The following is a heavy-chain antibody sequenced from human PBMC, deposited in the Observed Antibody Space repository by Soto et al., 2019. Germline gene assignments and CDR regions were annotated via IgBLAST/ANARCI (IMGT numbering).Heavy chain of an antibody. J-gene: IGHJ5*02. CDR1: GGFLSESH. CDR2: INHVGGT. CDR3: VRIRYQLPSSVLWLDP. D-gene: IGHD3-16*01. Sequence: SETLSLTCAVYGGFLSESHWTWIRQPPGKGLEWIGEINHVGGTNYNPSLKSRVTMSVDTSQNQFSLRLISVTAADTAMYFCVRIRYQLPSSVLWLDPWGQGTPVTVSS. V-gene: IGHV4-34*01.